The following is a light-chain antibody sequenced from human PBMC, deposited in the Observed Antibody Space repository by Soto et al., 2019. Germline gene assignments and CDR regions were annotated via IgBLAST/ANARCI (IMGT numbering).Light chain of an antibody. V-gene: IGKV1-9*01. CDR2: AAS. CDR1: QGISSS. Sequence: DLQLTQSPSFLSASVGDRVTITCRASQGISSSLAWYQQRPGKAPKFLISAASTLQSGVPSRFSGSGSGTEFTLTVSSLQPEDFATYYCQQLNSYPFTFGGGTKVEIK. J-gene: IGKJ4*01. CDR3: QQLNSYPFT.